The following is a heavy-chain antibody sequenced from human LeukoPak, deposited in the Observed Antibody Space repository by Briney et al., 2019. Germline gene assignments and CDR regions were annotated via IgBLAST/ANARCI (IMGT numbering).Heavy chain of an antibody. V-gene: IGHV1-69*13. J-gene: IGHJ4*02. Sequence: SVKVSCKASGGTFSSYAISWVRQAPGQGLEWMGGIIPIFGTANYAQKFQGRVTITADESTSTAYMELSSLRSEDTAVYYCAGRHCSGGSCYSSYFDYWGQGTLVTVSS. CDR3: AGRHCSGGSCYSSYFDY. CDR2: IIPIFGTA. CDR1: GGTFSSYA. D-gene: IGHD2-15*01.